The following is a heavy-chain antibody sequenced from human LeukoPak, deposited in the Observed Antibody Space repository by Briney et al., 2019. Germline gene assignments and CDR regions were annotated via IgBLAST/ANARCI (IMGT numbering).Heavy chain of an antibody. CDR2: IRNKIKRHTT. Sequence: PGGSLRLSCAASGFTFSDHYMDWVRQAPGKGLEWVGRIRNKIKRHTTEYAASVKGRFTISRDDSKKSLYLQMNSLKTEDTAVYYCARSPGSYPQLDYWGQGTLVTVSS. V-gene: IGHV3-72*01. J-gene: IGHJ4*02. CDR1: GFTFSDHY. CDR3: ARSPGSYPQLDY. D-gene: IGHD1-26*01.